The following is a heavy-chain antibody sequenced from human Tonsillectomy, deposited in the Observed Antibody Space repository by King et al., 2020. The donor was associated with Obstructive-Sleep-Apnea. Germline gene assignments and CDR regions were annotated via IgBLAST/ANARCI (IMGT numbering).Heavy chain of an antibody. V-gene: IGHV4-38-2*02. CDR1: SSGYY. Sequence: SSGYYWGWIRQPPGKGLEWLGSIYHSGSTYSNPSLKSRVTISVDTSKNQFSLKLSSVTAADTAVYYCARVHDFWSGPSDYWGQGTLVTVSS. CDR2: IYHSGST. J-gene: IGHJ4*02. CDR3: ARVHDFWSGPSDY. D-gene: IGHD3-3*01.